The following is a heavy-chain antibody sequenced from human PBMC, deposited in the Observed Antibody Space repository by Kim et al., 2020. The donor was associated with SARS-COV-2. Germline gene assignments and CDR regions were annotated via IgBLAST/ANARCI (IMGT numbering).Heavy chain of an antibody. CDR1: GFTLSDYY. V-gene: IGHV3-11*01. CDR2: ISTHGNLI. J-gene: IGHJ4*02. D-gene: IGHD6-13*01. Sequence: GGSLRLSCAASGFTLSDYYMTWIRPAPGEGLEWISYISTHGNLINYADSVKGRFTISRDKAKNSLYLQMNSLRAEDTAVYYCARFAYSSSWYLDYWGQGTLVTVS. CDR3: ARFAYSSSWYLDY.